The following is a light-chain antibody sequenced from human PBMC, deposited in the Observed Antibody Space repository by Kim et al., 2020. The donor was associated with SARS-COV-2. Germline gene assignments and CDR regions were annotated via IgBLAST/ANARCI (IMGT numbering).Light chain of an antibody. J-gene: IGLJ3*02. CDR2: DNN. V-gene: IGLV1-51*01. CDR1: SSNIGNNY. CDR3: GAWDTSLSAWV. Sequence: GQNVTISCSRTSSNIGNNYVSWYQHVPGTAPRLLISDNNKRPSGIPDRFSASKSGTSATLGITGLQTGDEADYYCGAWDTSLSAWVFGGGTQLTVL.